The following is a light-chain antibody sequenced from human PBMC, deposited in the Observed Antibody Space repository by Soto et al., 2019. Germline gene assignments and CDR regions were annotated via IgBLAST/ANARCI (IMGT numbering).Light chain of an antibody. CDR3: ATWDDSLNGFYV. J-gene: IGLJ1*01. CDR1: SSNIGAGYD. CDR2: RNN. V-gene: IGLV1-47*01. Sequence: QSVLTQPPSVSGTLGQRVTISCTGSSSNIGAGYDVQWYQQLPGTAPKLLIYRNNQRPSGVPDRFSGSKSGTSASLAISGLRSDDDADYLCATWDDSLNGFYVFGTGTKVTVL.